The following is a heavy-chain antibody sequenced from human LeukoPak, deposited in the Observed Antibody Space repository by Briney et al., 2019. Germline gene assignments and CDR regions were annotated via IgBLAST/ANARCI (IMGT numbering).Heavy chain of an antibody. J-gene: IGHJ4*02. CDR3: ARDLGYGGNFDY. Sequence: SATLSLTCTVSGGSISSYYWSWIRQPPGKGREWIGYIYYSGSTNYNPSLKSRVTISVDTSKNQFSLKLSSVTAADTAVYYCARDLGYGGNFDYWGQGTLVTVSS. CDR2: IYYSGST. D-gene: IGHD4-23*01. CDR1: GGSISSYY. V-gene: IGHV4-59*01.